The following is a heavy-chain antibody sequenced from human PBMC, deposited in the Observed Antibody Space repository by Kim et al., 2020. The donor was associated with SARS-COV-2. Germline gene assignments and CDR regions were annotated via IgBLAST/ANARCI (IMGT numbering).Heavy chain of an antibody. V-gene: IGHV4-59*01. CDR1: GGSISSYY. Sequence: SETLSLTCTVSGGSISSYYWSWIRQPPGKGLEWIGYIYYSGSTNYNPSLKSRVTISVDTTKNQFSLKLSSVTAADTAVYYCARGGGGRITFFGVVENWFDPWGQGTLVTVSS. D-gene: IGHD3-3*01. CDR3: ARGGGGRITFFGVVENWFDP. CDR2: IYYSGST. J-gene: IGHJ5*02.